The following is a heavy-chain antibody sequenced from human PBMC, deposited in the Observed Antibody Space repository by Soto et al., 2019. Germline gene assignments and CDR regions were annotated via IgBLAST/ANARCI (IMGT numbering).Heavy chain of an antibody. Sequence: GASVKVSCKASGYTFTSYGISWVRQAPGQGLEWMGWISAYNGNTNYAQKLQGRVTMTTDTSTSTAYMELRSLRSDDTAVYYCARDGVAIGYCSGGSCYDVYGMDVWHKETTVTVAS. V-gene: IGHV1-18*01. CDR1: GYTFTSYG. J-gene: IGHJ6*04. CDR3: ARDGVAIGYCSGGSCYDVYGMDV. CDR2: ISAYNGNT. D-gene: IGHD2-15*01.